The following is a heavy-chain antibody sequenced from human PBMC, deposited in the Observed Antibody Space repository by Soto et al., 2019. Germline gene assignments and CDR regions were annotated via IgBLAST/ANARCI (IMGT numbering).Heavy chain of an antibody. Sequence: ASMKVSCKASGYTFTSYYMHWVRQAPGQGLEWMGIINPSGGSTSYAQKFQGRVIMTRDTSTSTVYMELSSLRSEDTAVYYCARVSTSIAAAGLDAYGMDVWG. J-gene: IGHJ6*02. D-gene: IGHD6-13*01. CDR3: ARVSTSIAAAGLDAYGMDV. V-gene: IGHV1-46*01. CDR1: GYTFTSYY. CDR2: INPSGGST.